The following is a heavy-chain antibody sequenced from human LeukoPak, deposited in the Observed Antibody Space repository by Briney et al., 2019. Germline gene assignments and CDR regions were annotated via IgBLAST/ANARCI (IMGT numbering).Heavy chain of an antibody. CDR1: GFTFSDYW. CDR2: IKGDGIST. V-gene: IGHV3-74*01. Sequence: GGSLRLPCEASGFTFSDYWIHWVRQAPGKGLVWVSRIKGDGISTNYADSVKGRFTISRDNSKNTLYLQMNSLRAEDTAVYYCAREISMVRGYYYGMDVWGQGTTVTVSS. D-gene: IGHD3-10*01. CDR3: AREISMVRGYYYGMDV. J-gene: IGHJ6*01.